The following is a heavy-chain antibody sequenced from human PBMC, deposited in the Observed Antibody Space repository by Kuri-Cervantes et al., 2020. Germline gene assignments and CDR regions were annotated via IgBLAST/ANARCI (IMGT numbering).Heavy chain of an antibody. CDR2: ISYDGSNK. CDR3: ARESKGFRY. D-gene: IGHD4-11*01. CDR1: GFTFSSYA. V-gene: IGHV3-30-3*01. J-gene: IGHJ4*02. Sequence: GESLKISCAASGFTFSSYAMHWVRQAPGKGLEWVAVISYDGSNKYYADSVKGRFTISRDNSKNSLYLQMNSLRAEDTAVYYCARESKGFRYWGQGTLVTVSS.